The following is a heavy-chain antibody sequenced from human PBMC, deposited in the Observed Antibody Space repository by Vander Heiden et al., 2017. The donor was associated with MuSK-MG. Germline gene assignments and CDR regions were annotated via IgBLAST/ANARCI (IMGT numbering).Heavy chain of an antibody. CDR1: GYTFINYG. D-gene: IGHD3-22*01. CDR2: ISSYNGNT. J-gene: IGHJ6*02. V-gene: IGHV1-18*01. CDR3: ARTSGGYQDFYYYGMDV. Sequence: QVQLVQSGTEVKKPGASVKVSCKASGYTFINYGFTWVRQAPGQGLEWVGWISSYNGNTIYAQKFHGRVTLTTDTSTSTAYMEVRSLRSDDTAVYFCARTSGGYQDFYYYGMDVWGQGTTVTVSS.